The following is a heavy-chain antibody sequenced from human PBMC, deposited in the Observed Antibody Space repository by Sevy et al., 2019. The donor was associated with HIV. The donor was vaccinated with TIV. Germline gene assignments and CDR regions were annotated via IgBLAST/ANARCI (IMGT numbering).Heavy chain of an antibody. J-gene: IGHJ4*01. D-gene: IGHD6-6*01. Sequence: GGFLRLSCAASGFASGFTFSSFAMSWVRQLPGKGLEWVSTINGRGGSTYYADSVKGRFTLSRDNSNNALFLQMDSLTPEDTALYYFARPTPRIAPSSAAFFDSWGHGTLVTVSS. CDR3: ARPTPRIAPSSAAFFDS. CDR1: GFTFSSFA. V-gene: IGHV3-23*01. CDR2: INGRGGST.